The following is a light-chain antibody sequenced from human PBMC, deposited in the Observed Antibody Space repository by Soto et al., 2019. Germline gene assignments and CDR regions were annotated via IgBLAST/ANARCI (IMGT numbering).Light chain of an antibody. CDR1: TSDVGRYNY. V-gene: IGLV2-14*01. Sequence: QSALTQPASVSGSPGQSITISCTGTTSDVGRYNYVSWHQQHPGKAPKLLIFDVSNRPSGVSDRFSGSKSGNTASLTISGLQAEDEADYYCNSYTTGTTWVFGGGTKSPS. CDR2: DVS. CDR3: NSYTTGTTWV. J-gene: IGLJ3*02.